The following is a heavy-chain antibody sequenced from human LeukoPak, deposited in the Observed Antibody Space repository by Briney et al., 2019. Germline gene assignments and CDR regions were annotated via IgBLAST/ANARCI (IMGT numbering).Heavy chain of an antibody. CDR1: GFTFSSYW. CDR2: IKQDGSEK. Sequence: GGSLRLSCAASGFTFSSYWMSWVRQAPGKGLEWVANIKQDGSEKYYVDSVKGRFTISRDNAKNSLHLQMNSLRAEDTAVYYCARDTGGAVADASAFDIWGQGTMVTVSS. CDR3: ARDTGGAVADASAFDI. V-gene: IGHV3-7*01. J-gene: IGHJ3*02. D-gene: IGHD6-19*01.